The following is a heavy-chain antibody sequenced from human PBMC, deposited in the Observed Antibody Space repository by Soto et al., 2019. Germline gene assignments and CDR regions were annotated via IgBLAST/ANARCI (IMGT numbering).Heavy chain of an antibody. J-gene: IGHJ4*02. Sequence: QVQLVQSGAEVKKPGASVKVACKASGYTFTSYYIHWVRQAPGGGLEWLGIINPSGGSTTYRQKFLGRVTMTRDTSAITVYMELSNLTSEDTAVDYWVRGHDYDSSGQGGYWGQVTPVTVSS. CDR2: INPSGGST. V-gene: IGHV1-46*03. CDR3: VRGHDYDSSGQGGY. CDR1: GYTFTSYY. D-gene: IGHD3-22*01.